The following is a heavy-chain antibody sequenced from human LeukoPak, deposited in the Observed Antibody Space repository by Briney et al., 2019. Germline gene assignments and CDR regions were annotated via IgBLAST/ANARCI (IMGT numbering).Heavy chain of an antibody. J-gene: IGHJ5*02. V-gene: IGHV4-61*01. Sequence: PSETLSLTCTVSGGSISSSSYYWSWIRQPPGKGLEWIGYIYYSGSTNYNPSLKSRVTISVDTSKNQFSLKLSSVTAADTAVYYCAREGLGFGPFDPWGQGTLVTVSS. CDR2: IYYSGST. D-gene: IGHD3/OR15-3a*01. CDR1: GGSISSSSYY. CDR3: AREGLGFGPFDP.